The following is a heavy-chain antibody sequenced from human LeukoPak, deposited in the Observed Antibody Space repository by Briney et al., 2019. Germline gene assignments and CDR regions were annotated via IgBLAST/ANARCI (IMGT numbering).Heavy chain of an antibody. Sequence: PSETLSLTCTVSGYSISSGYCWGWIRQPPGKGLEWIGSLYHSGSTYYNPSLKSRVTISVDTSKNQFSLKLSSVTAADTAVYYCARDVGATPGYFDYWGQGTLVTVSS. J-gene: IGHJ4*02. CDR3: ARDVGATPGYFDY. D-gene: IGHD1-26*01. V-gene: IGHV4-38-2*02. CDR2: LYHSGST. CDR1: GYSISSGYC.